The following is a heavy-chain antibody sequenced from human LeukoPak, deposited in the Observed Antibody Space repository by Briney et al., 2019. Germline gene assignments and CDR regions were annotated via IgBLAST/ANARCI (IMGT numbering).Heavy chain of an antibody. CDR2: INHSGST. Sequence: SETLSLTCAVYGGSFSGYYWSWIRQPPGKGLEWIGEINHSGSTNYNPSLKSRVTISVDTSKNQSSLKLSSVTAADTAVYYCARSTYYDYVWGSYRSIPLDYWGQGTLVTVSS. CDR3: ARSTYYDYVWGSYRSIPLDY. CDR1: GGSFSGYY. D-gene: IGHD3-16*02. V-gene: IGHV4-34*01. J-gene: IGHJ4*02.